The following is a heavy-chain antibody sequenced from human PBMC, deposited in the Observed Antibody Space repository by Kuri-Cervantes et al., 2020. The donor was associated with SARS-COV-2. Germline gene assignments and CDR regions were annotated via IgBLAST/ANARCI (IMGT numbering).Heavy chain of an antibody. Sequence: SETLSLTCAVFGGSISSGGYSWSWIRQPPGKGLEWIGYIYYSGSTYYNPSLKSRVTISVDTSKNQFSLKLSSVTAADTAVYYCARIRGSVVVVAATNPFDYWGQGTLVTVSS. D-gene: IGHD2-15*01. CDR3: ARIRGSVVVVAATNPFDY. J-gene: IGHJ4*02. V-gene: IGHV4-31*11. CDR1: GGSISSGGYS. CDR2: IYYSGST.